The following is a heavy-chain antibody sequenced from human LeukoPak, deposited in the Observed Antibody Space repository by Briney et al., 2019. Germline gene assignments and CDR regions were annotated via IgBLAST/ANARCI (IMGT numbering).Heavy chain of an antibody. CDR1: GFNFGDYA. D-gene: IGHD2-2*01. Sequence: GGSLRLSCTASGFNFGDYAMSWVRQAPGKGLEWVSAISGSGGSTYYADSVKGRFTISRDNSKNTLYLQMNSLRAEDTAVYYCAKEFTDGRSIVVVPAATPSYGYWGQGTLVTVSS. CDR3: AKEFTDGRSIVVVPAATPSYGY. J-gene: IGHJ4*02. V-gene: IGHV3-23*01. CDR2: ISGSGGST.